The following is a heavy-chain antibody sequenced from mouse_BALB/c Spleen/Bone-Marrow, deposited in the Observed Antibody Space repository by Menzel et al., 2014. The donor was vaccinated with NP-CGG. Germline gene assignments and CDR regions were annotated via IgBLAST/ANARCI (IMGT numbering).Heavy chain of an antibody. Sequence: EVKLMESGGGLVQPGGSRKLSCAASGFTFSSFGMHCVRQAPERGLEWVAYISSGSSTIYYADTVKGRSTISRDNPKNTLYLQMTSLRSGDAAMYKSTRGGNWVEFDCWGQGTTLTDSS. CDR2: ISSGSSTI. J-gene: IGHJ2*01. V-gene: IGHV5-17*02. CDR3: TRGGNWVEFDC. D-gene: IGHD4-1*01. CDR1: GFTFSSFG.